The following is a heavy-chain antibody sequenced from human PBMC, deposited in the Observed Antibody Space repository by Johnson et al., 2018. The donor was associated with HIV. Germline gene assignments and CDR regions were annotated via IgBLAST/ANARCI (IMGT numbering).Heavy chain of an antibody. V-gene: IGHV3-72*01. D-gene: IGHD2-15*01. CDR1: GFTFSDHY. CDR3: VRDTGDCSGGRCDDAFDV. CDR2: TRNKANSYTT. J-gene: IGHJ3*01. Sequence: VQLVESGGGLVQPGGSLILSCAASGFTFSDHYMDWVRQAPGKGLEWVGRTRNKANSYTTEYAASVKGRFTISRDNAKNSMYLQMNSLRVEDTALYYCVRDTGDCSGGRCDDAFDVWGQGTVVTVSS.